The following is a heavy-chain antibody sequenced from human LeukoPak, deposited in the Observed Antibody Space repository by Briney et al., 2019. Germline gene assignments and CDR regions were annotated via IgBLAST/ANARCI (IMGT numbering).Heavy chain of an antibody. CDR2: IYYTGST. Sequence: KASETLPLTCSVSGASISGGTYYWGWIRQPPGKGLEWIGSIYYTGSTYDNPSLKSCVTISVDTSKNQFSLKLSSVTAADTAVYYCARRGGSGRAFDYWGQGTLVTVSS. J-gene: IGHJ4*02. D-gene: IGHD1-26*01. CDR3: ARRGGSGRAFDY. CDR1: GASISGGTYY. V-gene: IGHV4-39*01.